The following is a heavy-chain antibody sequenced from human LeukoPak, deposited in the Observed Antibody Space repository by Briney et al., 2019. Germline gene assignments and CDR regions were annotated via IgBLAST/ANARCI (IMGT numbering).Heavy chain of an antibody. Sequence: PSETLSLTCTVSGGSISSYYWSWIRQPPGKGLEWIGYIYYSGSTNYNPSLKSRVTISVDTSKNQFSLKLSSVPAADTAVYCCARGQRVYYYYYMDVWGKGTTVTVSS. CDR3: ARGQRVYYYYYMDV. CDR2: IYYSGST. J-gene: IGHJ6*03. CDR1: GGSISSYY. V-gene: IGHV4-59*12.